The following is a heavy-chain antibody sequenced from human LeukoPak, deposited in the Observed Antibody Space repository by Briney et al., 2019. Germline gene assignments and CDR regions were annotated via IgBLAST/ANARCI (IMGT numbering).Heavy chain of an antibody. CDR2: ISSSSSYT. J-gene: IGHJ4*02. D-gene: IGHD3-9*01. V-gene: IGHV3-11*05. CDR3: ARVHYDILTGYSPHFDY. CDR1: GFTFSDYY. Sequence: PGGCLRLSCAASGFTFSDYYMSSVRQAPGKGLEWVSYISSSSSYTNYADSVKGRFTISRDNAKNSLYLQMNSLRAEDPAMYYCARVHYDILTGYSPHFDYWGQGTLVTVSS.